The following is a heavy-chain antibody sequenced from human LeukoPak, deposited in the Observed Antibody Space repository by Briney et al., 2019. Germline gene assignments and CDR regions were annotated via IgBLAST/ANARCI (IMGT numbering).Heavy chain of an antibody. D-gene: IGHD4-17*01. J-gene: IGHJ4*02. CDR1: GFSLSTTGVG. Sequence: SGPTLVNPTQTLTLTCTFSGFSLSTTGVGVGWIRQPPGKALEWLALIYWDDGKRFSPSLKSRLTITKDTSKNQVVLTMTDMDPVDTATYYCAHMGYYGDYAGLHYWGQGTLVTVSS. V-gene: IGHV2-5*02. CDR2: IYWDDGK. CDR3: AHMGYYGDYAGLHY.